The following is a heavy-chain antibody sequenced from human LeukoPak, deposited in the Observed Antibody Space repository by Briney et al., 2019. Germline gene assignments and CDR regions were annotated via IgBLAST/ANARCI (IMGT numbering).Heavy chain of an antibody. CDR1: GHTFTSYY. D-gene: IGHD2-15*01. Sequence: ASVTVPCKASGHTFTSYYMHWVRQAPGQGHEWMGIINPSGGSTRYAQKFQGRVTMTRDTSTSTVYMELSSLRSEDTAVYYCARGVVFKSSSWYDTWGQGTLVTVSS. J-gene: IGHJ5*02. CDR3: ARGVVFKSSSWYDT. V-gene: IGHV1-46*01. CDR2: INPSGGST.